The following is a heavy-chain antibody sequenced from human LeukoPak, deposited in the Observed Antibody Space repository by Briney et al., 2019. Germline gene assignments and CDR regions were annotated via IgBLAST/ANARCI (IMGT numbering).Heavy chain of an antibody. CDR1: GFPFSSYA. Sequence: GGSLRLSCAASGFPFSSYAVHWVRQAPGKGLEWVAVISYDGSNKYYADSVKGRFTISRDNSKNTLYLQMNSLRAEDTAVYYCARDLSTSSGDYYAMDVWGQGTTVTVSS. CDR3: ARDLSTSSGDYYAMDV. D-gene: IGHD6-19*01. CDR2: ISYDGSNK. J-gene: IGHJ6*02. V-gene: IGHV3-30-3*01.